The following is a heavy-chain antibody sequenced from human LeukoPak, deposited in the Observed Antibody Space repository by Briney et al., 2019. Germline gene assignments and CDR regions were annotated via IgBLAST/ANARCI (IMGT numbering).Heavy chain of an antibody. D-gene: IGHD6-19*01. Sequence: GGSLRLSCAASGFTFSSYAMSWVRQAPGKGLEWVSTISGSGGSTYYADSVKGRFTISRDNSKNTLYLQMNSLRAEDTAVYYCAKQGSYTTGWFDYWGQGALVTVSS. J-gene: IGHJ4*02. V-gene: IGHV3-23*01. CDR3: AKQGSYTTGWFDY. CDR2: ISGSGGST. CDR1: GFTFSSYA.